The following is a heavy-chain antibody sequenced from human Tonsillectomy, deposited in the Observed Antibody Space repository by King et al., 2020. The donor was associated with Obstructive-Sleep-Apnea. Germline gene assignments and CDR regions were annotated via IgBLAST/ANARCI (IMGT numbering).Heavy chain of an antibody. CDR1: GFTFSGST. D-gene: IGHD3-22*01. CDR2: IRSKTNTYAT. V-gene: IGHV3-73*01. J-gene: IGHJ4*02. CDR3: CRQDSCIDY. Sequence: VQLVESGGGLVQPGGSLKLSCAASGFTFSGSTIHWVRQASGKGLEWVGRIRSKTNTYATAYAASVKGRFTISRDDSKNTAYLQMNSLKTEDTAVYYCCRQDSCIDYWGQGTLVTVSS.